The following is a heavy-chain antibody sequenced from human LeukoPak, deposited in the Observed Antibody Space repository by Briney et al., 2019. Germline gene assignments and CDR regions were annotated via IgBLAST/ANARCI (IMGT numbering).Heavy chain of an antibody. CDR3: AKDIGSASYYYMDV. CDR1: GFNFDDYA. V-gene: IGHV3-9*01. CDR2: ISWNSGSI. J-gene: IGHJ6*03. Sequence: PGGSLRLSCAASGFNFDDYAMHWVRHAPGKGLEWVSGISWNSGSIGYADSVKGRFTISRDNAKNSLYLQMNSLRAEDTALYYCAKDIGSASYYYMDVWGQGTAVTVSS. D-gene: IGHD3-10*01.